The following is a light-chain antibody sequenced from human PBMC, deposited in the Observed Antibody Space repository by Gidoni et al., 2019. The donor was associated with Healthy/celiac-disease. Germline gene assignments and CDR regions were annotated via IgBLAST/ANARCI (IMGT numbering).Light chain of an antibody. V-gene: IGKV3-11*01. CDR3: QQRSNWPRLT. J-gene: IGKJ4*01. CDR1: QSVSSY. CDR2: DAS. Sequence: VLPQPPSTLSLSPGERATLSCRARQSVSSYLAWYQQKPGQAPRLLINDASNRATGIPARFSGSGSGTDFTLTISSLEPEDFAVYYCQQRSNWPRLTFGGGTKVEIK.